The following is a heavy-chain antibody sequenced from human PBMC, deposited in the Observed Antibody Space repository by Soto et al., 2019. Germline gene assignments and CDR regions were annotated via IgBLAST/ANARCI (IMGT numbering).Heavy chain of an antibody. Sequence: QMQLVQSGPEVKKPGTSVKVSCKASGFTFTSSAVQWVRQARGQRLEWIGWIVVGSGNTNYAQKFQERVTITRDMSTSTAYMELSSLRSEDTAVYYCAADRIAAAGTNGYYYYGMDVWGQGTTVTVSS. CDR2: IVVGSGNT. CDR1: GFTFTSSA. V-gene: IGHV1-58*01. D-gene: IGHD6-13*01. J-gene: IGHJ6*02. CDR3: AADRIAAAGTNGYYYYGMDV.